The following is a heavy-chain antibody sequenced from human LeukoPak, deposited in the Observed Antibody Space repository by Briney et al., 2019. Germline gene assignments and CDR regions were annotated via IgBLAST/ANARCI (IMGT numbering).Heavy chain of an antibody. CDR1: GFTVSSNS. CDR2: LYSGGST. V-gene: IGHV3-66*02. D-gene: IGHD2-15*01. Sequence: GGSLRLSCAASGFTVSSNSMNWVRQAPGKGLEWASVLYSGGSTYYADSAKGRFTISRDNSKNTLYLQMNSLRAEDTAVYYCATSYCSGGSCYPQYFQHWGQGTLVTVSS. J-gene: IGHJ1*01. CDR3: ATSYCSGGSCYPQYFQH.